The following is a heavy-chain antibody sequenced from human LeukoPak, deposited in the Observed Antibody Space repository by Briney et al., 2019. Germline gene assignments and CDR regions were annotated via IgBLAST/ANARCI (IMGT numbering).Heavy chain of an antibody. CDR2: IYYSGST. Sequence: SETLSLTCTVAGGSISSYYWSWIRQPPGKGLEWIGYIYYSGSTNYYPSLKSRVIISIDTSKNQFSLKLSSVSAADTAVYYCARGVYDSSGYYVDYWGQGTLVTVSS. CDR1: GGSISSYY. J-gene: IGHJ4*02. D-gene: IGHD3-22*01. V-gene: IGHV4-59*01. CDR3: ARGVYDSSGYYVDY.